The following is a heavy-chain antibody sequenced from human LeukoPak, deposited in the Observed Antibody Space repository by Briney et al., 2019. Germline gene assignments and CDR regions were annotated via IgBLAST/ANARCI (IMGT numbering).Heavy chain of an antibody. D-gene: IGHD3-22*01. V-gene: IGHV1-18*01. CDR2: ISAYNGNT. CDR3: ARGGSAGGYYDSSGYPAFDY. CDR1: GYTFTSYG. Sequence: ASVKVSCKASGYTFTSYGISWVRQAPGQGLEWMGWISAYNGNTNYAQKLQGRVTMTTDTSTSTAYVELRSLRSDDTAVYYCARGGSAGGYYDSSGYPAFDYWGQGTLVTVSS. J-gene: IGHJ4*02.